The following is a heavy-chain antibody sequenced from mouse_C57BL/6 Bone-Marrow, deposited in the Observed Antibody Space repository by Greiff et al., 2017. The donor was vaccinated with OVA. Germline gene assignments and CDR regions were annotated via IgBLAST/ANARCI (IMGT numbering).Heavy chain of an antibody. CDR3: ARSYYYGSSYRYFDV. CDR2: IYPGDGDT. D-gene: IGHD1-1*01. CDR1: GYAFSSSW. J-gene: IGHJ1*03. V-gene: IGHV1-82*01. Sequence: VQLQQSGPELVKPGASVKISCKASGYAFSSSWMNWVKQRPGKGLEWIGRIYPGDGDTNYNGKFKGKATLTADKSSSTAYMQLSSLTSEDAAVYVCARSYYYGSSYRYFDVWGKGTTVTVSS.